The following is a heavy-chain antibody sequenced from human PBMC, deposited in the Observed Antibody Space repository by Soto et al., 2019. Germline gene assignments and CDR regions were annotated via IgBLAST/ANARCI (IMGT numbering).Heavy chain of an antibody. CDR1: GYTVTGYS. CDR3: ARDSGYYDILTGYSNGPNYGMDV. Sequence: ASWKASFGSSGYTVTGYSMDGVRQATGQGLEWMGWINPNSGDTNYAQKFQGRVTMTRDTSTSTVYMELSSLRSEDTAVYYCARDSGYYDILTGYSNGPNYGMDVWGQGTTVTVSS. CDR2: INPNSGDT. J-gene: IGHJ6*02. D-gene: IGHD3-9*01. V-gene: IGHV1-2*02.